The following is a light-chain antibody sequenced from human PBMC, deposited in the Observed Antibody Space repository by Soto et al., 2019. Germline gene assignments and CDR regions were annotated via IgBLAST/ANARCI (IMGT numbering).Light chain of an antibody. V-gene: IGKV1-9*01. CDR2: AAS. CDR3: QQFNSYPYT. CDR1: QGISSY. Sequence: IQLIQYPSFLSASVGYRVTITCLASQGISSYLAWYQQKPAKAPNLLIYAASTLQSGVPSRFSGSGSGTEFPLTISSLQPEDFETYYCQQFNSYPYTFGQGTKVDI. J-gene: IGKJ2*01.